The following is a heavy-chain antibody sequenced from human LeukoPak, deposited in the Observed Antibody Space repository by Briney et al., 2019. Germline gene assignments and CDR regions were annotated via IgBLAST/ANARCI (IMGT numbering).Heavy chain of an antibody. D-gene: IGHD6-19*01. CDR2: ISSNGGST. CDR1: GFTFSYYA. J-gene: IGHJ4*02. CDR3: ARGGGSGWPYFDY. V-gene: IGHV3-64*02. Sequence: GGSLRLSCAASGFTFSYYAMHWVRQAPGKGLEYVSAISSNGGSTYYADSVKGRFTISRDNSKNTLYLQMGSLRPEDMAVYYWARGGGSGWPYFDYWGQGTLVTVSS.